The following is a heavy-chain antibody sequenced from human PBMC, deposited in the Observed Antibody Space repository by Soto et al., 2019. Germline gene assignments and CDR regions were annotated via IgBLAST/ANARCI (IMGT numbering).Heavy chain of an antibody. Sequence: PSETLSLTCTVSGGTISSYYWSWIQQPPGKGLEWIGYFYYGGSTNYNPSLKSRVTISIDTSKNQFSLNLFSVTAADTAVYYCAGGFSSVVFDVWGQGTMVTVS. V-gene: IGHV4-59*01. CDR1: GGTISSYY. CDR2: FYYGGST. D-gene: IGHD6-19*01. CDR3: AGGFSSVVFDV. J-gene: IGHJ3*01.